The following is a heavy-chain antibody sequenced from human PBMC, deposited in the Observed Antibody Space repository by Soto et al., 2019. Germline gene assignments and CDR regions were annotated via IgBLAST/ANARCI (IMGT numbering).Heavy chain of an antibody. Sequence: QITLKESGPTLVKPTQTLTLTCTFSGFSLTTSGVGVGWIRQPPGKALEYLAVIYWDDDKRYSPSLNSRLTITKDTSKNLVVLTMTSMDPVDTATYFCAHRRPWSSDWNSGWFDPWGQGTLVTVSS. CDR1: GFSLTTSGVG. CDR2: IYWDDDK. J-gene: IGHJ5*02. CDR3: AHRRPWSSDWNSGWFDP. V-gene: IGHV2-5*02. D-gene: IGHD1-1*01.